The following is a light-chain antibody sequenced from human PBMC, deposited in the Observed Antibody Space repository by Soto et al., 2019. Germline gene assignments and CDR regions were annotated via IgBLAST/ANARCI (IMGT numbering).Light chain of an antibody. CDR3: QQYGRSRT. Sequence: EIVLTQSPGTLSLSLGERATLSCRASQSVSSNYLAWYQQKPGQAPRLLIYDASSRATGIPDRFSGSGSGTDFTLTISRLEPEDFAVYYCQQYGRSRTFGQGTKVDIK. J-gene: IGKJ1*01. CDR1: QSVSSNY. CDR2: DAS. V-gene: IGKV3-20*01.